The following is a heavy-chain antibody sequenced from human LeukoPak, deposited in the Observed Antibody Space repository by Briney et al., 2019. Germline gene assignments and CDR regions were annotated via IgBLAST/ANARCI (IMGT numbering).Heavy chain of an antibody. CDR1: GFTFSRHW. Sequence: PGRSLRLSCAASGFTFSRHWMHWVRQAPGKVLVWVSRINTDGSSTTYADSVKGRFTISRDNAKNTLYLQMNSLRAEDTAVYYCTRDVSASGWYSWFDPWGQGTLVTVSS. CDR2: INTDGSST. J-gene: IGHJ5*02. V-gene: IGHV3-74*01. D-gene: IGHD6-19*01. CDR3: TRDVSASGWYSWFDP.